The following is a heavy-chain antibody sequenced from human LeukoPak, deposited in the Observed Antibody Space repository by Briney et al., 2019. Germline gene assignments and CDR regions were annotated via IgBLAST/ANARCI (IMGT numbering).Heavy chain of an antibody. V-gene: IGHV4-34*01. D-gene: IGHD2-15*01. J-gene: IGHJ6*03. CDR1: GGSFSGYY. CDR2: INHSGST. Sequence: SETLSLTCAVYGGSFSGYYWSWIRQPPGKGLEWIGEINHSGSTNYNPSLKSRVTISVDTSKNQFSLKLSSVTAADTAVYYCARDMSSGGSPTRYYYYYMDVWGKGTTVTISS. CDR3: ARDMSSGGSPTRYYYYYMDV.